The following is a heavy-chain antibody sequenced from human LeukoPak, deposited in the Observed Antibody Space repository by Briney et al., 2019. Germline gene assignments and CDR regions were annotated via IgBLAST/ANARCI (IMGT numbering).Heavy chain of an antibody. V-gene: IGHV4-38-2*02. D-gene: IGHD6-19*01. Sequence: SETLSLTCTVSGYSISSGYYWGWIRQPPGKGLEWMGSIYHSGSTYYNPSLKSRVTISVDTSKNQFSLKLTSVTAADTAVYYCARALPVAGLGDTLDIWGQGTMVTVSS. CDR2: IYHSGST. CDR3: ARALPVAGLGDTLDI. J-gene: IGHJ3*02. CDR1: GYSISSGYY.